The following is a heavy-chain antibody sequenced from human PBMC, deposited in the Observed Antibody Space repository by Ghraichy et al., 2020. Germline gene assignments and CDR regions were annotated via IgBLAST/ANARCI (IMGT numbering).Heavy chain of an antibody. D-gene: IGHD3-10*01. V-gene: IGHV4-34*01. Sequence: SETLSLTCAVYGGSFSGYYWSWIRQPPGKGLEWIGEINHSGSTNYNPSLKSRVTISVDTSKNQFSLKLSSVTAADTAVYYCARGSTYYYGSGSYYKRRWYFDLWGRGTLVTVSS. J-gene: IGHJ2*01. CDR2: INHSGST. CDR1: GGSFSGYY. CDR3: ARGSTYYYGSGSYYKRRWYFDL.